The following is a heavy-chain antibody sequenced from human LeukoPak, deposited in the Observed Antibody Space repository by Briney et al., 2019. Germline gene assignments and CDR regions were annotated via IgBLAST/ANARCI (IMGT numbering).Heavy chain of an antibody. CDR3: ARRVSYTSQYYFDY. CDR1: GGSISSYY. D-gene: IGHD4-11*01. J-gene: IGHJ4*02. Sequence: SETLSLTCTVSGGSISSYYWSWIRQPPGKGLECIGYIYYSGSTNYNPSLKSRVTIPVDTSKNQFSLKLSSVTAADTAAYYCARRVSYTSQYYFDYWGQGTLVTVSS. V-gene: IGHV4-59*08. CDR2: IYYSGST.